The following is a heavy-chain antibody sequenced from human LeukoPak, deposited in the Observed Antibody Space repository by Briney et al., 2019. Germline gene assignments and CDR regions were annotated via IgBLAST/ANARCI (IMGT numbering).Heavy chain of an antibody. CDR3: AHGGSGNFDY. CDR2: IKEDGSEK. V-gene: IGHV3-7*03. Sequence: GGSLRLSCATSGFTFSCYWMSWVRQAPGKGLEWVADIKEDGSEKYYVDSVKGRFTISRDNAKNSLYLQMNSLRAEDTALYYCAHGGSGNFDYWGQGTLVTVSS. CDR1: GFTFSCYW. J-gene: IGHJ4*02. D-gene: IGHD3-10*01.